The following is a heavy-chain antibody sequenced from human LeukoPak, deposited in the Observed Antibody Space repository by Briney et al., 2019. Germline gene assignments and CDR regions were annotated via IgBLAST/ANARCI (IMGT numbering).Heavy chain of an antibody. D-gene: IGHD2-2*01. CDR2: IRYDGSNK. V-gene: IGHV3-30*02. CDR3: AKDRIVVVSDTAWDV. J-gene: IGHJ6*04. CDR1: GFTFSSYG. Sequence: GGSLRLSCAASGFTFSSYGMHWVRQAPGKGLEWVAFIRYDGSNKYYADSVKGRFTISRDNSKNTLYLQMNSLRAEDTAVYYCAKDRIVVVSDTAWDVWGKGTTVTVSS.